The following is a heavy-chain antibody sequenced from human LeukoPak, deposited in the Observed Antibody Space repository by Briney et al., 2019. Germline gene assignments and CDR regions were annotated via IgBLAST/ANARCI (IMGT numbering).Heavy chain of an antibody. D-gene: IGHD2-2*01. Sequence: GGSLRLSCAASGFSFKNYDIHWVRQASGKGLEWVSAISGSGGSTYYADSVKGRFTISRDNSKNTLYLQMNSLRAEDTAVYYCAKAGYCSSTSCPTDYWGQGTLVTVSS. CDR2: ISGSGGST. J-gene: IGHJ4*02. CDR3: AKAGYCSSTSCPTDY. CDR1: GFSFKNYD. V-gene: IGHV3-23*01.